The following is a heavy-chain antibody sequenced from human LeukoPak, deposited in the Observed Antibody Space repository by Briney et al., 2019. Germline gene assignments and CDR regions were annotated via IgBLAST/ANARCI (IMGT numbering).Heavy chain of an antibody. V-gene: IGHV6-1*01. Sequence: SQTLSLTCAISGDSVSSISVAWNWIRQSPSRGLEWLGRTYYRSKWYYEYAVSVKSRINISPDTSKNQFSLQLTSVTPEDTAVYYCSLARSEYHYGMDVWGQGTTVTVS. CDR2: TYYRSKWYY. CDR1: GDSVSSISVA. CDR3: SLARSEYHYGMDV. J-gene: IGHJ6*02.